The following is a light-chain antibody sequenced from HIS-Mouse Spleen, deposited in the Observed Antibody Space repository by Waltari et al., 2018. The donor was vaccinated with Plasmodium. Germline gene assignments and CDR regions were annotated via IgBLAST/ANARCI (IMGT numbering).Light chain of an antibody. V-gene: IGKV4-1*01. J-gene: IGKJ2*01. CDR2: WAS. Sequence: DIVMTQSPDSLAVSLGERATIHCKSSQSVLYSSNNKNYLAWYQQKPGQPPKLLIYWASTRESGVPDRFSGSGSGTDFTLTISSLQAEDVAVYYCQQYYSTPYTFGQGTKPRSN. CDR1: QSVLYSSNNKNY. CDR3: QQYYSTPYT.